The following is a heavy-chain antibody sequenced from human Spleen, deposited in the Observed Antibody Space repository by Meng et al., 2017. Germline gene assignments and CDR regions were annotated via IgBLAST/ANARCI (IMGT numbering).Heavy chain of an antibody. V-gene: IGHV3-15*01. CDR2: IKSRTDGGTA. CDR3: TTGGDSLSYYFDH. Sequence: GESLKISCTTSGFTFGDHAMSWVRQAPGNGLEWVGRIKSRTDGGTADYAAPVKGRFTISRDDSKNTLFLQMNSLKTEDTALYYCTTGGDSLSYYFDHWDQGTLVTVSS. CDR1: GFTFGDHA. J-gene: IGHJ4*02. D-gene: IGHD4-17*01.